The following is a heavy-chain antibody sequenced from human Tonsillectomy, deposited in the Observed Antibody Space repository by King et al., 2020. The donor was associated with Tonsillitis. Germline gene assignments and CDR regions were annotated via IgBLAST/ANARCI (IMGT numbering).Heavy chain of an antibody. J-gene: IGHJ3*02. CDR1: GFTFSSYS. V-gene: IGHV3-21*01. CDR2: ISSSSSYI. Sequence: VQLVESGGGLVKPGGSLRLSCAASGFTFSSYSMNWVRQAPGKGLEWVSSISSSSSYIYYADSVKGRLTISRDNAKNSLYLQMNSLRAEGTAVYYCASHLSHDAFDIWGQGTMVTVSS. CDR3: ASHLSHDAFDI.